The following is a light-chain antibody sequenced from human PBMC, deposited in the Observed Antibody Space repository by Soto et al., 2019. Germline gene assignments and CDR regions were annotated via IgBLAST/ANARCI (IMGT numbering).Light chain of an antibody. CDR3: QQYENIPT. V-gene: IGKV1-33*01. J-gene: IGKJ5*01. CDR2: DAS. CDR1: QSIITY. Sequence: DNQMTQSPSSLSASVGATFTITFRASQSIITYINWYKEKPWKAPKLLIYDASNLEAGVPSRFRGSGSGTDFTFTISRLQPEDTATYYCQQYENIPTFGQGTRLEIK.